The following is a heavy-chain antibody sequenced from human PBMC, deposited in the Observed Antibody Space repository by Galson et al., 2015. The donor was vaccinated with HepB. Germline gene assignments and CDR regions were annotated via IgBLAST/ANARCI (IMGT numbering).Heavy chain of an antibody. CDR1: GYTFTGYY. J-gene: IGHJ5*02. CDR3: ARSPDARGWFDP. Sequence: SVKVSCKASGYTFTGYYMHWVRQAPGQGLEWMGWINPNSGGTNYAQKFQGRVTMTRDTSISTAYMELSRLRSDDTAVYYCARSPDARGWFDPWGQGTLVTVSS. CDR2: INPNSGGT. V-gene: IGHV1-2*02.